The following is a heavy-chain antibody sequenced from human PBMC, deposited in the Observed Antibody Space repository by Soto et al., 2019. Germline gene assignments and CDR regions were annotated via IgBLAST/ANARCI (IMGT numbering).Heavy chain of an antibody. D-gene: IGHD3-3*01. J-gene: IGHJ4*02. CDR3: ARSPYYDFWSGPAPRLYYFDY. Sequence: ASVKVSCKASGYTFTSYGISWVRQAPGQGLEWMGWISAYNGNTNYAQKLQGRVTMTTDTSTSTAYMELRSLRSDDTAVYYCARSPYYDFWSGPAPRLYYFDYWGQGTLVTVSS. CDR1: GYTFTSYG. V-gene: IGHV1-18*01. CDR2: ISAYNGNT.